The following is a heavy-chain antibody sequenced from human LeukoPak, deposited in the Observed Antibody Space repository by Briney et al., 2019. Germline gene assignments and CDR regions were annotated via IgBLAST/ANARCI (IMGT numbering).Heavy chain of an antibody. Sequence: ASVKVSCKVSGYTFTGYYIHWVRQAPGQGLEWMGWINSNSGGTNYAQTFPGRVTMPRDTSITTTYMELSGLRSDDTAIYYCARGKLAAPGRTGYNWFDPWGQGTLVTVSS. CDR1: GYTFTGYY. D-gene: IGHD6-13*01. CDR2: INSNSGGT. CDR3: ARGKLAAPGRTGYNWFDP. J-gene: IGHJ5*02. V-gene: IGHV1-2*02.